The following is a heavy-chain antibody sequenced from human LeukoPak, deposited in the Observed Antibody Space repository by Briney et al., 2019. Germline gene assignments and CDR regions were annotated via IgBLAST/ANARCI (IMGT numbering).Heavy chain of an antibody. CDR3: ASWGSGSYYQDY. CDR2: IYYSGST. Sequence: SETLSLTCPVSGGSISSYYWSWIRQPPGKGLEWIGYIYYSGSTNYNPSLKSRVTISVDTSKNQFSLKLSSVTAADTAVYYCASWGSGSYYQDYWGQGTLVTVSS. V-gene: IGHV4-59*01. CDR1: GGSISSYY. D-gene: IGHD3-10*01. J-gene: IGHJ4*02.